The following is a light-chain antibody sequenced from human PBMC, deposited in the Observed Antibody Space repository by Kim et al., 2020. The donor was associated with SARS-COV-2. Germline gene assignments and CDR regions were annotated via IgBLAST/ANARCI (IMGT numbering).Light chain of an antibody. J-gene: IGKJ4*01. CDR3: QQRSNWPLI. CDR2: VAS. V-gene: IGKV3-11*01. Sequence: LSPGDRATLSCRASQSVSSYLAWYQQKPGQAPRLLIYVASNRATGIPARFSGSGSGTDFTLTISSLEPEDFAVYYCQQRSNWPLIFGGGTKVDIK. CDR1: QSVSSY.